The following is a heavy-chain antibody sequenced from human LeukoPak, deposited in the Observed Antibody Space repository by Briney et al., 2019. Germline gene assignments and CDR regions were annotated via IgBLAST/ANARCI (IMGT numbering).Heavy chain of an antibody. J-gene: IGHJ5*01. CDR1: GFSVSNYY. Sequence: PGGSLRLSCAGSGFSVSNYYMNWVRQAPVKGLEWVSLIRDSGETFYADSVKGRFTISRDNSKNTVYLQMNRLRVEDTAVYFCARDRAVTQVWVEFDSWGQGTLVTVSS. D-gene: IGHD3-16*01. CDR2: IRDSGET. V-gene: IGHV3-66*03. CDR3: ARDRAVTQVWVEFDS.